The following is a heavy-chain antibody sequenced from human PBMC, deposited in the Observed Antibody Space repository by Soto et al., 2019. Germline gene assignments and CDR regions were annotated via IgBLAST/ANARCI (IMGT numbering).Heavy chain of an antibody. D-gene: IGHD6-13*01. CDR3: ARRSSSWYIDY. Sequence: SETMSLTCTVAGGYISGYYWSWIRQPPGKGLEWIGYIYYSGSTNYNPSLKSRVTISVDTSKNQFSLKLSSVTAADTAVYYCARRSSSWYIDYWGQGTLVTVSS. V-gene: IGHV4-59*01. J-gene: IGHJ4*02. CDR2: IYYSGST. CDR1: GGYISGYY.